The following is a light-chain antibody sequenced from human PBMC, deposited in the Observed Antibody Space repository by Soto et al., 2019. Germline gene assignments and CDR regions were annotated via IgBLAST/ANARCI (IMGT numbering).Light chain of an antibody. V-gene: IGKV3-15*01. J-gene: IGKJ1*01. CDR2: GAS. CDR1: QSVYSS. Sequence: EIEMTQSPATLSVSPGERATLSCRASQSVYSSLAWYQQKPGQPPKLLVYGASTRFNGIPARFSGSGFGTEFTLTISSMQSEDSAVYYCQQYSKWPTWTFGQGTKVEIK. CDR3: QQYSKWPTWT.